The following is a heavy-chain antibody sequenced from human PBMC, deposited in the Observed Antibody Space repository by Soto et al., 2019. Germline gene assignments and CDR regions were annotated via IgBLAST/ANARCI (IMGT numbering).Heavy chain of an antibody. V-gene: IGHV4-4*07. J-gene: IGHJ4*02. D-gene: IGHD3-3*01. CDR1: GGSISRYY. CDR2: IYTSGST. CDR3: ARSAYYDFWSGFEY. Sequence: QVQLQESGTGLVKPSETLSLTCTVSGGSISRYYWSWIRQPAGKGLERIGRIYTSGSTNYNPSRMSRVTMSVDTSKNQCSLKLSSVTAADTAVYYCARSAYYDFWSGFEYWGQGTLVTVS.